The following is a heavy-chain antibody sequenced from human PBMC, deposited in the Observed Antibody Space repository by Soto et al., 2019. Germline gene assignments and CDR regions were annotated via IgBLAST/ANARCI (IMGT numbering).Heavy chain of an antibody. CDR1: VFTFSSYA. CDR2: ISYDGSNK. D-gene: IGHD5-12*01. J-gene: IGHJ4*02. CDR3: ARVVSGPGY. Sequence: GGSLSLSCAASVFTFSSYAMRWVRQAPGKGLEWVAVISYDGSNKYYADSVKGRFTISRDNSKNTLYLQMNSLRAEDTAVYYCARVVSGPGYWGQGTLVSVSS. V-gene: IGHV3-30-3*01.